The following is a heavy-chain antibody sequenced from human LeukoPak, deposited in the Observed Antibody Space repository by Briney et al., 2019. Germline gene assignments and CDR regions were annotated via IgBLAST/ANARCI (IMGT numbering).Heavy chain of an antibody. J-gene: IGHJ5*02. Sequence: GGSLRLSCAASGFTFSSYGMHWVRQAPGKGLEWVAVIWYDGSNKYYADSVRGRFTISRDNSKHTLYLQMNSLRAEDTAVYYCARSVGRVVGTAMRPGSNGPNWCDPWGQGTLVTVSS. CDR1: GFTFSSYG. CDR2: IWYDGSNK. V-gene: IGHV3-33*01. CDR3: ARSVGRVVGTAMRPGSNGPNWCDP. D-gene: IGHD2-21*02.